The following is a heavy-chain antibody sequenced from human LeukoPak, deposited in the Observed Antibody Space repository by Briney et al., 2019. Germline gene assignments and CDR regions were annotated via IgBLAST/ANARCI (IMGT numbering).Heavy chain of an antibody. CDR1: GGTFSSYA. CDR3: ARRAGSLYNWFDP. J-gene: IGHJ5*02. CDR2: IIPIFGTA. V-gene: IGHV1-69*13. Sequence: SVKVSCKASGGTFSSYAISWMRQAPGQGLEWMGGIIPIFGTANYAQKFQGRVTITADESTSTAYMELSSLRSEDTAVYYCARRAGSLYNWFDPWGQGTLVTVSS. D-gene: IGHD1-1*01.